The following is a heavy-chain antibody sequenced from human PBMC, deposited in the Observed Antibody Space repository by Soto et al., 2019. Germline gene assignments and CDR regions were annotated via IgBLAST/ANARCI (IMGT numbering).Heavy chain of an antibody. V-gene: IGHV1-2*02. D-gene: IGHD1-26*01. J-gene: IGHJ6*02. CDR3: AKGGAIVAAGTRVYLYNAMDV. CDR2: INPNSGDT. Sequence: ASVKVSCKASGYSFTGYYVHWVRQAPGQGLEWMGWINPNSGDTYLAQRFQGRVTMNRDTSIGTAYMELRGLTSDDTAEYYCAKGGAIVAAGTRVYLYNAMDVWGQGTTVTVSS. CDR1: GYSFTGYY.